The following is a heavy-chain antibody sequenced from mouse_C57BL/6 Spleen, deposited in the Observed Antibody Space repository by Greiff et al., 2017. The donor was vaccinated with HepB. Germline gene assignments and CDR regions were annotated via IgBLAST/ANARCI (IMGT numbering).Heavy chain of an antibody. CDR2: ISSGSSTI. Sequence: EVQLVESGGGLVKPGGSLKLSCAASGFTFSDYGMHWVRQAPEKGLEWVAYISSGSSTIYYADTVKGRFTISRDNAKNTLFLQMTSLRSEDTAMYYCGRGESITTVPFYAMDYWGQGTSVTVSS. CDR1: GFTFSDYG. V-gene: IGHV5-17*01. J-gene: IGHJ4*01. D-gene: IGHD1-1*01. CDR3: GRGESITTVPFYAMDY.